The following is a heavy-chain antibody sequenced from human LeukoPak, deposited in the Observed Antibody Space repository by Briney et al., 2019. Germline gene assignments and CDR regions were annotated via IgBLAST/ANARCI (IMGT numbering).Heavy chain of an antibody. Sequence: PGGSLGLSCAASGFTFSSYSMTWVRQAPGKGLEWVSYISSDSGTIYYADSVKGRFTISRDNAHNSLYLQMNSLKAEDTAVYYCATPLSIGGYWGQGTLVTVSS. J-gene: IGHJ4*02. CDR1: GFTFSSYS. CDR3: ATPLSIGGY. V-gene: IGHV3-48*01. CDR2: ISSDSGTI. D-gene: IGHD3-10*01.